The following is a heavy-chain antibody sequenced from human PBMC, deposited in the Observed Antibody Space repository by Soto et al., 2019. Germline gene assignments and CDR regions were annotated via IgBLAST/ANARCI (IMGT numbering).Heavy chain of an antibody. D-gene: IGHD3-10*01. Sequence: VQLVETGGGLIQPGGSLRLSCAASGITVSSNYMSWVRQAPGKGLEWVSVIYSDGSTYYADSVKGRFTISKDNSKNTLYLQMSSLRVEDTAMYYCASMVRGAPVGYWGQGTLVTVSS. V-gene: IGHV3-53*02. CDR2: IYSDGST. J-gene: IGHJ4*02. CDR3: ASMVRGAPVGY. CDR1: GITVSSNY.